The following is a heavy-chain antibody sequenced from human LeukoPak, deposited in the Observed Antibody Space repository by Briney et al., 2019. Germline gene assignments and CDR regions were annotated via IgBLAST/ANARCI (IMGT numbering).Heavy chain of an antibody. J-gene: IGHJ4*02. CDR2: LYTSGST. CDR3: AREDPYYDYVWGSYRYGYYFDY. D-gene: IGHD3-16*02. CDR1: GGSISSYY. V-gene: IGHV4-4*07. Sequence: SETLSLTCTVSGGSISSYYWSGIRQPAGRGLDWNGRLYTSGSTNYNPSLKSRVTMSLDTSKNQFSLKLSSVTAADTAVYYCAREDPYYDYVWGSYRYGYYFDYWGQGTLVTVSS.